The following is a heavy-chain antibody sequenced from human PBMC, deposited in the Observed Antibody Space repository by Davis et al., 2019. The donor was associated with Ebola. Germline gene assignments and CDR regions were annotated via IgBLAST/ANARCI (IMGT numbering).Heavy chain of an antibody. J-gene: IGHJ6*02. CDR1: GFTFSNYN. V-gene: IGHV3-21*01. CDR3: ARSSIAARPGYYYGMDV. Sequence: PGGSLRLSCAASGFTFSNYNMNWVRQAPGKGLEWVSSITSSGSHIYYADSVKGRFTISRDNAKNSLFLQMNSLRAEDTAVYYCARSSIAARPGYYYGMDVWGQGTTVTVSS. CDR2: ITSSGSHI. D-gene: IGHD6-6*01.